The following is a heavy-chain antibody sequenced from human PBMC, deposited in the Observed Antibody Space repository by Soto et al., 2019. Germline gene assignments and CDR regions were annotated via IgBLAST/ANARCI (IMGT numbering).Heavy chain of an antibody. J-gene: IGHJ6*02. D-gene: IGHD4-17*01. CDR3: ARDPLYGDCVNYYYGMDV. CDR2: ISSSSSYI. Sequence: SLRLSCAASGFTFSSYSMNWVRQAPGKGLEWVSSISSSSSYIYYADSVKGRFTISRDNAKNSLYLQMNSLRAEDTAVYYCARDPLYGDCVNYYYGMDVWGQGTTVTVSS. V-gene: IGHV3-21*01. CDR1: GFTFSSYS.